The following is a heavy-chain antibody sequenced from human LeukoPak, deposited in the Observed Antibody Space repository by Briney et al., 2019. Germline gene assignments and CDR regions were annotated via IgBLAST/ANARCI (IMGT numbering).Heavy chain of an antibody. J-gene: IGHJ3*01. CDR1: GFTFSSYW. CDR3: ASLGSKPPSPAP. V-gene: IGHV3-74*01. Sequence: TGGSLRLSCAASGFTFSSYWMHWVRQAPGKGLVWVSRINSDGSSTSYADSVKGRFTISRDNAKNSLYLQMNSLRAEDTAVYYCASLGSKPPSPAPWGQGTMVTVSS. D-gene: IGHD2-15*01. CDR2: INSDGSST.